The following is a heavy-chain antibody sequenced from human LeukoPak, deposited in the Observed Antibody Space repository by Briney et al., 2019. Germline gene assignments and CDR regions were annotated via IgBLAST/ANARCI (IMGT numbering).Heavy chain of an antibody. CDR2: IYYTGST. D-gene: IGHD2-15*01. Sequence: PSETLSLTCTVSGGSISSGDYYWSWIRQPPGKGLEWIGYIYYTGSTYYNPSLKSRVTISFDTSKNQFSLKLSSVTAADTAVYYCARARIVVVTGWFDPWGQGTLVTVSS. CDR1: GGSISSGDYY. CDR3: ARARIVVVTGWFDP. J-gene: IGHJ5*02. V-gene: IGHV4-30-4*01.